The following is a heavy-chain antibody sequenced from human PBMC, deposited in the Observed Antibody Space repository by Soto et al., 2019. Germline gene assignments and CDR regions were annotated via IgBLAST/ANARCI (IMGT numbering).Heavy chain of an antibody. V-gene: IGHV3-15*07. CDR1: GFTFSNAW. Sequence: GGSLRLSCAASGFTFSNAWMNWVRQAPGKGLEWVGRIKSKTDGGTTDYAAPVKGRFTISRDDSKNTLYLQMNSLKTEDTAVYYCTTQYYDFWSGTNAYGMDFWGQGTTVTVSS. CDR3: TTQYYDFWSGTNAYGMDF. CDR2: IKSKTDGGTT. J-gene: IGHJ6*02. D-gene: IGHD3-3*01.